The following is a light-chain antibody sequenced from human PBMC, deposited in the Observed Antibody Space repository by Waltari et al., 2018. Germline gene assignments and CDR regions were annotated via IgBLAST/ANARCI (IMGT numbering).Light chain of an antibody. Sequence: DIQMTQSPSTLSASVGDRVTITCRASQSISGYLAWYQQKPGKAPKLLIYKASSLESGVPSRFSGSGSGTTFTLTISSLQPDDFATYFCQQYNTYSGTFSQGTTVEVK. CDR3: QQYNTYSGT. CDR2: KAS. CDR1: QSISGY. J-gene: IGKJ1*01. V-gene: IGKV1-5*03.